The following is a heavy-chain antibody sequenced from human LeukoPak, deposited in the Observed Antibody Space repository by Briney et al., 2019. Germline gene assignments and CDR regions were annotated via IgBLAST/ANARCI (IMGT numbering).Heavy chain of an antibody. CDR1: GGSISSGGYS. CDR3: ARGGPPFDY. J-gene: IGHJ4*02. V-gene: IGHV4-30-2*01. D-gene: IGHD6-25*01. CDR2: IYHSRST. Sequence: SETLSLTCAVSGGSISSGGYSWSWIRPPPGKDLEWIVYIYHSRSTYYNPSLKSRVTISVDRSKNQFSLKLSCVTAADTAVYYCARGGPPFDYWGQGTLVTVSS.